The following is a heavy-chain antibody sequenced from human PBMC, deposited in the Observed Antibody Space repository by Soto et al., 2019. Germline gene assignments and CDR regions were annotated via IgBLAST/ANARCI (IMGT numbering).Heavy chain of an antibody. CDR2: IYYSGST. V-gene: IGHV4-30-4*01. J-gene: IGHJ5*02. Sequence: SETLSLTCTVSGGCISSGDYYWSWISQPPGKGLEWIGYIYYSGSTYYNTSLKSRVTISVDTSKNQFSLKLSSVTAADMALYYCAREKYDRIGRTLFDPWGQGTLVTVSS. CDR1: GGCISSGDYY. D-gene: IGHD3-22*01. CDR3: AREKYDRIGRTLFDP.